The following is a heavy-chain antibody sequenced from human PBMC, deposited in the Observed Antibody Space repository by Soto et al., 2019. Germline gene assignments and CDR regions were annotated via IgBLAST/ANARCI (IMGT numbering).Heavy chain of an antibody. Sequence: QLKLQESGPGLVKPSETLSLTCTVSGGFISSSTYYWVWIRQPPGKGSEWLGSIYQSGNTYYNPSTKRRVNVSGDSSNKHFSLRLNSVPAADTAVYYCARGGSFGAYTWFDPWGQGTLVTVSS. V-gene: IGHV4-39*02. J-gene: IGHJ5*02. CDR2: IYQSGNT. CDR1: GGFISSSTYY. D-gene: IGHD3-10*01. CDR3: ARGGSFGAYTWFDP.